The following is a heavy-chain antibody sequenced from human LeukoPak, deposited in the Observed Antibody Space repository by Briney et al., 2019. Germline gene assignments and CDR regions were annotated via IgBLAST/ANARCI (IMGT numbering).Heavy chain of an antibody. J-gene: IGHJ3*02. Sequence: SVKVSCKASGGTFSSYAISWVRQAPGQGLEWMGGIIPIFGTANYAQKFQGRVTITTDESTSTAYMELSSLRSEDTAVYYCARENVDTADDAFDIWGQGTMATVSS. CDR1: GGTFSSYA. D-gene: IGHD5-18*01. CDR2: IIPIFGTA. CDR3: ARENVDTADDAFDI. V-gene: IGHV1-69*05.